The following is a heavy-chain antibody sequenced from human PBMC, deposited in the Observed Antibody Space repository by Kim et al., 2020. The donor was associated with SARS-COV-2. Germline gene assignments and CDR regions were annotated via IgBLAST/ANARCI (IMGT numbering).Heavy chain of an antibody. V-gene: IGHV3-23*01. J-gene: IGHJ6*02. Sequence: KGRFTISRDNSKNTLYLQMNSLRAEDTAVYYCAKDEKYYYNSSGDYGMDVWGQGTTVTVSS. D-gene: IGHD3-22*01. CDR3: AKDEKYYYNSSGDYGMDV.